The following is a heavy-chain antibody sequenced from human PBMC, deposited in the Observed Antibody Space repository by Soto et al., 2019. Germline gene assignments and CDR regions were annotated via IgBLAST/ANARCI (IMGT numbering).Heavy chain of an antibody. J-gene: IGHJ4*02. CDR1: GGSISGYY. D-gene: IGHD6-19*01. CDR2: IKDGGNT. V-gene: IGHV4-34*01. Sequence: SETLSLTCAVYGGSISGYYWSWIRQPPGKGLEWIGEIKDGGNTNYSPSLKSRVTISADTSKNQFSLKLNSVTAADTAVYYCVRHAQWTIRAYWGQGSLVTVSS. CDR3: VRHAQWTIRAY.